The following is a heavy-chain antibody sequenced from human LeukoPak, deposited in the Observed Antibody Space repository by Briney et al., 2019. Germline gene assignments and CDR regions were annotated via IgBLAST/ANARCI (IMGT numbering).Heavy chain of an antibody. V-gene: IGHV3-30*02. CDR3: AKRIQSAMAMGY. Sequence: GGSLRLSCAASGFTFSNFGMHWVRQAPGKGLEWVAFIRYDGTNKYYADSVKGRFTISRDNSKNTMYLQMNSLRAEDTAVYYCAKRIQSAMAMGYWGQGSLVTVS. J-gene: IGHJ4*02. CDR1: GFTFSNFG. CDR2: IRYDGTNK. D-gene: IGHD5-18*01.